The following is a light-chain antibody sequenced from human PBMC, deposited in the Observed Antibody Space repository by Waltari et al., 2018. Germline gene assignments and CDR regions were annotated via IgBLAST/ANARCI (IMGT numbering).Light chain of an antibody. CDR2: SND. V-gene: IGLV1-44*01. CDR1: SSNIGTNT. J-gene: IGLJ3*02. Sequence: QSVLTQPPSASATPGQRVIISCSGSSSNIGTNTVTWYQQLPGTAPKLPIYSNDERPSGVPDRFSGSRSGTSASLAISGLQSEDETDYYCATWDDSLDAWVFGGGTKVTVL. CDR3: ATWDDSLDAWV.